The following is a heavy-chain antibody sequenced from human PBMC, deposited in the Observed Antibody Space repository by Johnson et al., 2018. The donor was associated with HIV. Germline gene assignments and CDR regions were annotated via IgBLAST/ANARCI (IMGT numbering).Heavy chain of an antibody. CDR3: ARSVGYYDSSGYYYVDAFDI. Sequence: VQLVESGGGVVRPGGSLRLSCAASGFTFDDYGMSWVRQAPGKGLEWVSGLNWNGGSTGYADSVKGRFTISRDNAKNSLYLQMNSLRAEDTALYYCARSVGYYDSSGYYYVDAFDIWGQGTTVTVSS. CDR2: LNWNGGST. CDR1: GFTFDDYG. D-gene: IGHD3-22*01. V-gene: IGHV3-20*04. J-gene: IGHJ3*02.